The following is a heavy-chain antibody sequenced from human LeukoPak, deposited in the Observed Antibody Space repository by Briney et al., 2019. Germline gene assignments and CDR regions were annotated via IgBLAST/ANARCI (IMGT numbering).Heavy chain of an antibody. D-gene: IGHD4-11*01. CDR2: IYYSGST. Sequence: SETLSLTCTVSGGSTSSYYWSWIRQPPGKGLEWIGYIYYSGSTNYRPSLKSRVTISVDTSKNQFSLKLSSVTAADTAVYFCARGRVSSSTWYSTYYYFFYMDFWGKGTTVTVSS. CDR3: ARGRVSSSTWYSTYYYFFYMDF. V-gene: IGHV4-59*01. J-gene: IGHJ6*03. CDR1: GGSTSSYY.